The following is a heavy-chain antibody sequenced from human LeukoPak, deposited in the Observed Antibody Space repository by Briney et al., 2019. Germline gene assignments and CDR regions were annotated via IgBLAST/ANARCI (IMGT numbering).Heavy chain of an antibody. V-gene: IGHV1-2*02. J-gene: IGHJ6*02. CDR2: INPNTGVT. D-gene: IGHD4-17*01. CDR3: ARDRTTVTTGYYGMDV. Sequence: ASVKVSCKASGYTFTGYYMHWVRQAPGQGLEWMGWINPNTGVTNYAQKFQGRVTLTRDTSIITAYMELTRLRSDDTAMYYCARDRTTVTTGYYGMDVWGQGTTPTVSS. CDR1: GYTFTGYY.